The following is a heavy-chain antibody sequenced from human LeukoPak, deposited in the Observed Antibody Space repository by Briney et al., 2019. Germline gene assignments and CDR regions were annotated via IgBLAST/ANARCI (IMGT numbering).Heavy chain of an antibody. D-gene: IGHD6-13*01. J-gene: IGHJ4*02. V-gene: IGHV3-21*01. CDR1: GFTLSSYS. Sequence: GGSLRLSCAASGFTLSSYSMNWVRQAPGKGLEWVSSISSSSSYIYYADSVKGRFTISRDNAKNSLYLQMNSLRAEYTAVYYCARVRGGGSSWESGFLDYWGQGTLVTVSS. CDR3: ARVRGGGSSWESGFLDY. CDR2: ISSSSSYI.